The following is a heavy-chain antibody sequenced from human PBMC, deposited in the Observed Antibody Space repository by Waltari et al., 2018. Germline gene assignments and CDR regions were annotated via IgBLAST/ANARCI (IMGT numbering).Heavy chain of an antibody. CDR2: ISGRGDSA. V-gene: IGHV3-23*04. CDR3: AKGSSPSCGGDCHLDY. CDR1: GFTFSSYA. Sequence: EVQLVESGGGLVQPGGSLRLSCAASGFTFSSYAMSWVRQAPGKGLEWVSSISGRGDSAYYADSVKGRFTISRDNSENTLYLQVNSLRAEDTAVYYCAKGSSPSCGGDCHLDYWGQGTLVTVSS. J-gene: IGHJ4*02. D-gene: IGHD2-21*01.